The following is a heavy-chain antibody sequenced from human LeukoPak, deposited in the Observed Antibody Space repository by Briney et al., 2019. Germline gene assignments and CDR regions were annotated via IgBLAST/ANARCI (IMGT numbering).Heavy chain of an antibody. CDR3: ARSYSSSWYSFDP. V-gene: IGHV4-4*02. J-gene: IGHJ5*02. CDR1: GGSISSSNW. Sequence: SGTLSLTCAVSGGSISSSNWWSWVRQPPGKGLEWIGEIYHSGSTNYNPSLKSRVTISVDTSKNQFSLKLSSVTAADTAVYYCARSYSSSWYSFDPWGQGTLGTVSS. D-gene: IGHD6-13*01. CDR2: IYHSGST.